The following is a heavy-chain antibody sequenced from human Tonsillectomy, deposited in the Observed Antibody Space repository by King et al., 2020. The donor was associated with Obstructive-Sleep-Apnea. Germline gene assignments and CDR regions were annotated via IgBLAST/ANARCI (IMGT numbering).Heavy chain of an antibody. Sequence: QPQESGPGLVKPSQTLSLTCTVSGGSISSGDYYWSWIRQPPGKGLEWIGYIYYSGSTYYNPSLKSRVTISVDTSKNQFSLKLSSVTAADTAVYYCARLGPGAMVRGVIIARSWGQGTLVTVSS. CDR2: IYYSGST. J-gene: IGHJ5*02. D-gene: IGHD3-10*01. CDR3: ARLGPGAMVRGVIIARS. CDR1: GGSISSGDYY. V-gene: IGHV4-30-4*01.